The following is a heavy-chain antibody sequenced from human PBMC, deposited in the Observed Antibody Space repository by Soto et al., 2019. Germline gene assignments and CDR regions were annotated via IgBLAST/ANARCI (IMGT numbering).Heavy chain of an antibody. CDR2: IYYTGST. D-gene: IGHD2-2*01. CDR3: AREYANSPEAFDS. Sequence: LSLKCSICRGAGESDSRNWTWVWQPPGKGLEWIGYIYYTGSTNYNPSLKSRVTISLDTSRNQFSLKLSSVNAADTDVFYCAREYANSPEAFDSWGQ. J-gene: IGHJ4*02. V-gene: IGHV4-61*01. CDR1: RGAGESDSRN.